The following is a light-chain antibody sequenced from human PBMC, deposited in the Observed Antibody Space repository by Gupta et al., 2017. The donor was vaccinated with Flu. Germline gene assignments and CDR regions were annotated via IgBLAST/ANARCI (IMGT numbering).Light chain of an antibody. CDR3: QQYGSSLWT. Sequence: GTLSWSPGERATLSCRASRSVTSTYLAWYQQKPGQAPRLLIYGASSRAIGIPDRFSGSGSGTDFTLTISRLEPEDFAVYYCQQYGSSLWTFGRGTKVEIK. CDR2: GAS. CDR1: RSVTSTY. V-gene: IGKV3-20*01. J-gene: IGKJ1*01.